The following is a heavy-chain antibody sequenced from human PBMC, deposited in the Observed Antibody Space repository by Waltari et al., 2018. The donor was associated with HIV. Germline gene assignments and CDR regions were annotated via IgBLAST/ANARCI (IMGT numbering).Heavy chain of an antibody. J-gene: IGHJ4*02. CDR1: GFSFRDFY. Sequence: QEQVVASGGGLVKPGGSLRLSCVASGFSFRDFYMTWIRQAPGRGLEWVSYISTSGRTMYYADSVKGRFTISRDNAKNSLYLQMNSLRAEDTAVYYCARVGSYYKWGYFDYWGQGTLVTVSS. CDR3: ARVGSYYKWGYFDY. D-gene: IGHD3-10*01. CDR2: ISTSGRTM. V-gene: IGHV3-11*01.